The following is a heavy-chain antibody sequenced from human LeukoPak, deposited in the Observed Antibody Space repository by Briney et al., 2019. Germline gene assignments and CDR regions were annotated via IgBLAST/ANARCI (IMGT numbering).Heavy chain of an antibody. V-gene: IGHV1-2*02. Sequence: GASVKVSCKASGYTFTGYYTHWVRQAPGQGLEWMGWINPNSGGTNYAQKFQGRVTMTRDTSISTAYMELSRLRSDDTAVYYCARARSLRDGYNYGARFDYWGQGTLVTVSS. J-gene: IGHJ4*02. CDR1: GYTFTGYY. CDR3: ARARSLRDGYNYGARFDY. D-gene: IGHD5-24*01. CDR2: INPNSGGT.